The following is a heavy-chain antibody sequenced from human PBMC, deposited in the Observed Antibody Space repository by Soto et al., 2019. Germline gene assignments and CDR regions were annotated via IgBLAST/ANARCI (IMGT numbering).Heavy chain of an antibody. J-gene: IGHJ4*02. Sequence: QVQLVQSGAEEKKPGASVKVSCKASGYTFTSYAMHWVRQAPGQRLEWMGWINAGIGNTKYSQKFQGRVTITRDTSASTAYMELSSLRSEDKAVYYCARDLYYDFWSGCFGYWGQGTLVTVSS. V-gene: IGHV1-3*05. CDR3: ARDLYYDFWSGCFGY. CDR1: GYTFTSYA. D-gene: IGHD3-3*01. CDR2: INAGIGNT.